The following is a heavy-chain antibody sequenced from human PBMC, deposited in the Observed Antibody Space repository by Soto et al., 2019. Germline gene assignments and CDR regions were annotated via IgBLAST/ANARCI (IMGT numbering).Heavy chain of an antibody. D-gene: IGHD6-13*01. Sequence: QLQLQESGSGLVKPSQTLSLTCAVSGGSISSGGYSWSWIRQPPGKGLEWIGYIYHSGSTYYNPSLKSRVTISVDRSKNQFSLKLSSVTAADTAVYYCASSSSWHSWYFDYWGQGTLVTVSS. CDR1: GGSISSGGYS. CDR2: IYHSGST. V-gene: IGHV4-30-2*01. J-gene: IGHJ4*02. CDR3: ASSSSWHSWYFDY.